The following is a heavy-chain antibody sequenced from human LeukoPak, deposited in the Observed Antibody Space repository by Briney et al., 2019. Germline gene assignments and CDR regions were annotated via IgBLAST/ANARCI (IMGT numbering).Heavy chain of an antibody. Sequence: SETLSLTCAVYGGSFSGYYWSWIRQPPGKGLEWIGENNHSGSTNYNPSLKSRVTISVDTSKNQFSLKLSSVTAADTAVYYCARSGYSYGRSPVRYWGQGTLVTVSS. CDR2: NNHSGST. CDR3: ARSGYSYGRSPVRY. CDR1: GGSFSGYY. D-gene: IGHD5-18*01. J-gene: IGHJ4*02. V-gene: IGHV4-34*01.